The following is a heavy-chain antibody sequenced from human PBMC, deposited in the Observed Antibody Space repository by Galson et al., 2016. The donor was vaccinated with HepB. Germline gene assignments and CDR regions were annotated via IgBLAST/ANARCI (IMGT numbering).Heavy chain of an antibody. D-gene: IGHD2-15*01. V-gene: IGHV2-5*02. CDR2: IYWDDDT. CDR1: GFSLSTSGVG. Sequence: PALVKPTQTLTLTCTFSGFSLSTSGVGVGWIRQPPGKALEWLAVIYWDDDTGYSPSLKNRLTITKDTSKNLVALTMTNMDPVDTATYYCAHTGGRGGGCYPQHLDSWGQGTLVTVSS. J-gene: IGHJ4*02. CDR3: AHTGGRGGGCYPQHLDS.